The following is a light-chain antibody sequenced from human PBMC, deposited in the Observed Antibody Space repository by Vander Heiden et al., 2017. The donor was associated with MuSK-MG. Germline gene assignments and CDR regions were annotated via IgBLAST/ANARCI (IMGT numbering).Light chain of an antibody. CDR3: QQRDSTPLT. V-gene: IGKV1-39*01. CDR2: DAS. CDR1: QTISRY. Sequence: DIQMTQSPSSLSASVGDRVTISCRASQTISRYLNWYQQKPGTAPKLLIYDASSLQSGVPSRFSGSGSGTHFTLTISSLQPEDFATYYCQQRDSTPLTFGGGTKVEIK. J-gene: IGKJ4*01.